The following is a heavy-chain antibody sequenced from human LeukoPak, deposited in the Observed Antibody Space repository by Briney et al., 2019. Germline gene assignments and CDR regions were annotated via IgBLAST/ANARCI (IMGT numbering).Heavy chain of an antibody. D-gene: IGHD6-25*01. J-gene: IGHJ4*02. CDR2: INSDGSSI. V-gene: IGHV3-74*01. CDR3: ARGSGYGVFDY. Sequence: GGSLGLSCAVSGFTISTYSMNWVRQAPGKGLVWVSRINSDGSSISYADSVKGRFTISRDNAKNTLYLQMNTLRAEDTAIYYCARGSGYGVFDYWGQGTLVTVSS. CDR1: GFTISTYS.